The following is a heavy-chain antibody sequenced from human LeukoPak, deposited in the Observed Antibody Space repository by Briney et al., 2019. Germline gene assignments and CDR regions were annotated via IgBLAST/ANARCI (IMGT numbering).Heavy chain of an antibody. CDR3: ARGASITRYCSGGSCYYFS. D-gene: IGHD2-15*01. J-gene: IGHJ4*02. Sequence: ASVKVSCKASGYTFTSYYIHWVRQAPGQGLEWMGIINPSGGSTSYAQKFQGRVTITRDTSTSTVYMELSSLRSEDTAVYYCARGASITRYCSGGSCYYFSWGQGTVVTVSS. CDR1: GYTFTSYY. CDR2: INPSGGST. V-gene: IGHV1-46*01.